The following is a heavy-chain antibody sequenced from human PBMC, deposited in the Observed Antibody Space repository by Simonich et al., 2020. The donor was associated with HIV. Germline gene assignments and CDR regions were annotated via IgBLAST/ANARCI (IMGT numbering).Heavy chain of an antibody. D-gene: IGHD6-6*01. Sequence: EVQLVESGGGLVQPGRSLRLSCAASGFTFDGYAMHWVRQVPGKGLGWVSGISWNSGSIGYADSVKGRFTISRDNAKNSLYLQMNSLRAEDMALYYCAKDRYSSSSGSFDYWGQGTLVTVSS. CDR2: ISWNSGSI. V-gene: IGHV3-9*03. J-gene: IGHJ4*02. CDR1: GFTFDGYA. CDR3: AKDRYSSSSGSFDY.